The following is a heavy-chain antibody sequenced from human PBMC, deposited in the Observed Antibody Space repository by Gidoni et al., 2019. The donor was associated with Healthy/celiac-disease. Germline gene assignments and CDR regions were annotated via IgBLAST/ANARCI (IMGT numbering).Heavy chain of an antibody. CDR2: ISYDGSNK. CDR3: ARDLEMATIPSY. J-gene: IGHJ4*02. D-gene: IGHD5-12*01. Sequence: QVQLVESGGGVVQPGRSLRLSCAASGFTFSSYASHWVRQAPGKGLEWVAVISYDGSNKYYADSVKGRFTISRDNSKNTLYLQMNSLRAEDTAVYYCARDLEMATIPSYWGQGTLVTVSS. CDR1: GFTFSSYA. V-gene: IGHV3-30-3*01.